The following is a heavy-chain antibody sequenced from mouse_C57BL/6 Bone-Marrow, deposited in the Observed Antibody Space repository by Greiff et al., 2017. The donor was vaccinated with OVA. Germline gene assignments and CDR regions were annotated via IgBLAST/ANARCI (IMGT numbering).Heavy chain of an antibody. V-gene: IGHV1-18*01. CDR3: ARFGDGYYEYFDV. CDR2: INPNNGGT. J-gene: IGHJ1*03. D-gene: IGHD2-3*01. Sequence: EVQLQQSGPELVKPGASVKIPCKASGYTFTDYNMDWVKQSHGKSLEWIGDINPNNGGTIYNQKFKGKATLTVDKSSSTAYMELRSLTSEDTAVYYCARFGDGYYEYFDVWGTGTTVTVSS. CDR1: GYTFTDYN.